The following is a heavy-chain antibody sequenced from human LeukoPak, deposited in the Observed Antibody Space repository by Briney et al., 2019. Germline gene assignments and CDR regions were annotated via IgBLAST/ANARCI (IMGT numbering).Heavy chain of an antibody. CDR2: INHSGST. Sequence: SESLSLTCAVYGGSFSGYYWSWIRQPPGKGLERIGEINHSGSTNYNPSLKSRVTISVDTSKNQFSLKLSSVTAADTAVYYCARGRGLGYCSSTSCYTYWFDPWGQGTLVTVSS. V-gene: IGHV4-34*01. D-gene: IGHD2-2*02. CDR1: GGSFSGYY. CDR3: ARGRGLGYCSSTSCYTYWFDP. J-gene: IGHJ5*02.